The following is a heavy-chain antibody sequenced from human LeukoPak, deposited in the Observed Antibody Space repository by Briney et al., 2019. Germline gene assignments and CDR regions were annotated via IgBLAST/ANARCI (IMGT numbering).Heavy chain of an antibody. D-gene: IGHD2-2*02. CDR1: GFTVSSNY. CDR2: ISGSGGST. V-gene: IGHV3-23*01. J-gene: IGHJ5*02. CDR3: AKTKGPAAISNWFDP. Sequence: GGSLRLSCAASGFTVSSNYMSWVRQAPGKGLEWVSAISGSGGSTYYADSVKGRFTISRDNSKNTLYLQMNSLRAEDTAVYYCAKTKGPAAISNWFDPWGQGTLVTVSS.